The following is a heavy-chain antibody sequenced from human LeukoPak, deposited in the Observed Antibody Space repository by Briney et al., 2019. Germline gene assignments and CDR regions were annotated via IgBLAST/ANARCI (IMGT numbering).Heavy chain of an antibody. CDR2: ISGSGGST. Sequence: GGSLRLSCAASGFTFSDYYMSWVRQAPGKGLEWVSAISGSGGSTYYADSVKGRFTISRDNTRSMLYLQMNSLRVEDTAVYFCATGPFSAFAIWGQGTTLIVSS. D-gene: IGHD1-14*01. CDR1: GFTFSDYY. J-gene: IGHJ3*02. CDR3: ATGPFSAFAI. V-gene: IGHV3-23*01.